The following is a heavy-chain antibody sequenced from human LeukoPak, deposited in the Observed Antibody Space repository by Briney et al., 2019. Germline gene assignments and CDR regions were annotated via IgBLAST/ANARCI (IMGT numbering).Heavy chain of an antibody. CDR2: IIPIFGTA. Sequence: SVKVSCKASGGTFSSYAISWVQQAPGQGLEWMGGIIPIFGTANYAQKFQGRVTITTDESTSTAYMELSSLRSEDTAVYYCAVGQRQGPIGYCYYYMDVWGKGTTVTVSS. D-gene: IGHD2-15*01. J-gene: IGHJ6*03. V-gene: IGHV1-69*05. CDR1: GGTFSSYA. CDR3: AVGQRQGPIGYCYYYMDV.